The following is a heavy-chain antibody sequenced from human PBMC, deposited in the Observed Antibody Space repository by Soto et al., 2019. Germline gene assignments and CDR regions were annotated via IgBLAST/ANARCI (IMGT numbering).Heavy chain of an antibody. D-gene: IGHD3-16*01. CDR3: ARDNLAFQGAFDL. CDR1: GFTPTTTP. Sequence: GGSLRLSCAGSGFTPTTTPLSWVRQPPGKGLEWVTTISGTASRTYYVDSVKGRFFISRDNPNKLLFLHMDNLRPEDTAVYYCARDNLAFQGAFDLWGQGTLVT. CDR2: ISGTASRT. V-gene: IGHV3-23*01. J-gene: IGHJ4*02.